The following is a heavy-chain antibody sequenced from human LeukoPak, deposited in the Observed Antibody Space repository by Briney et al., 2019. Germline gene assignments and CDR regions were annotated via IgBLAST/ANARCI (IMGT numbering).Heavy chain of an antibody. CDR1: GFTFSSYS. CDR3: ARMTTVRYFDY. Sequence: GGSLRLSCVASGFTFSSYSMNWVRQAPGKGLEWVSYISSSSSTIYYADSVKGRFTISRDNAKNSLYLQMNSLRAEDTAVYYCARMTTVRYFDYWGQGTLVTVSS. J-gene: IGHJ4*02. D-gene: IGHD4-17*01. V-gene: IGHV3-48*01. CDR2: ISSSSSTI.